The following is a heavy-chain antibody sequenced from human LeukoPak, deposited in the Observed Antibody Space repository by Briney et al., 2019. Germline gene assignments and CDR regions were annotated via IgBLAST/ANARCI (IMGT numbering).Heavy chain of an antibody. D-gene: IGHD2-8*01. Sequence: SETLSLACTVAGRSISGLYCGWVRQPPGKGLGWHGYIYYGGSTTYNPSLKRRVTISVDTSKNQFSLKLSSVTAADTAVYYCARLNGGPWGQGTLVTVSS. CDR3: ARLNGGP. CDR2: IYYGGST. V-gene: IGHV4-59*08. J-gene: IGHJ5*02. CDR1: GRSISGLY.